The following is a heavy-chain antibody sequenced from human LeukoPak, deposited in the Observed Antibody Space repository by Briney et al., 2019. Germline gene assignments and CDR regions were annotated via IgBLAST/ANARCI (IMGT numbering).Heavy chain of an antibody. V-gene: IGHV5-51*01. CDR2: IYPGDSDT. CDR3: ARQPYYYDSSGYHDVFDI. CDR1: GYSFTSYW. D-gene: IGHD3-22*01. J-gene: IGHJ3*02. Sequence: GESLKISWKGSGYSFTSYWIGWVRQMPGKGLEWMGIIYPGDSDTRYSPSFQGEVTISADKSISTAYLQWSSLKASDTAMFYCARQPYYYDSSGYHDVFDIWGQGTMVTVSS.